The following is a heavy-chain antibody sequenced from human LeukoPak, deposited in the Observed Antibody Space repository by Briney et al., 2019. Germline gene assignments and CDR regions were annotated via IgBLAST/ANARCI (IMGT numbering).Heavy chain of an antibody. CDR2: ISGSGGST. V-gene: IGHV3-23*01. J-gene: IGHJ4*02. Sequence: GGSLRLSCAASGFIFSSYAMSWVRQAPGKGLEWVSVISGSGGSTYYADSVKGRFTISRDNSKNTLYLLMNSLIPEDTAVYYCAREVISIPSYFDSWGQGTLVTVSS. CDR3: AREVISIPSYFDS. D-gene: IGHD2-21*01. CDR1: GFIFSSYA.